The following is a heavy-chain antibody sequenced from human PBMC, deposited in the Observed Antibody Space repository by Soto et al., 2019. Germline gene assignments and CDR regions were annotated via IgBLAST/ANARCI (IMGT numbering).Heavy chain of an antibody. CDR1: GFTFSSYG. Sequence: GGSLRLSCAGSGFTFSSYGIHWVRQAPGKGLEWVALISYDGGNEKYTESVKDRFTISRDDSHNVAYLQMSSLRTEDTAMYYCAKGSYSGTYPYYLVYGGQGSLVAVSS. CDR2: ISYDGGNE. CDR3: AKGSYSGTYPYYLVY. J-gene: IGHJ4*02. D-gene: IGHD1-26*01. V-gene: IGHV3-30*18.